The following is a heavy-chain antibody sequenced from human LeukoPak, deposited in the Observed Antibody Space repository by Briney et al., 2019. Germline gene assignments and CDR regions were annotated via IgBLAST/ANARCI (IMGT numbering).Heavy chain of an antibody. Sequence: GRSLRLSCAASGFTFSSYAMHWVRQAPGKGLEWVAVISYDGSNKYYADSVKGRFTISRDNSKNTLYLQMNSLRAEDTAVYYCAREDYWGQGTLVTVSS. J-gene: IGHJ4*02. CDR2: ISYDGSNK. CDR1: GFTFSSYA. CDR3: AREDY. V-gene: IGHV3-30-3*01.